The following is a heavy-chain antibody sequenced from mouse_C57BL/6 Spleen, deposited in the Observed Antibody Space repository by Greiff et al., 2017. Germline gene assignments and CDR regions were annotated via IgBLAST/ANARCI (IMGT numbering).Heavy chain of an antibody. D-gene: IGHD1-1*01. V-gene: IGHV1-81*01. CDR2: IYPRSGNT. CDR3: AREKGNYGSSPWYFDV. J-gene: IGHJ1*03. CDR1: GYTFTSYG. Sequence: VKLMESGAELARPGASVKLSCKASGYTFTSYGISWVKQRTGQGLEWIGEIYPRSGNTYYNEKFKGKATLTADKSSSTAYMELRSLTSEDSAVYFCAREKGNYGSSPWYFDVWGTGTTVTVSS.